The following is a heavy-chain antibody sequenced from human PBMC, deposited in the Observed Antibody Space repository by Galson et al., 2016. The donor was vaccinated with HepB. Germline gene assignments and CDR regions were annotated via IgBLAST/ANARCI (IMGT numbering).Heavy chain of an antibody. V-gene: IGHV3-21*01. Sequence: SLRLSCAASGFTFSSYWMSWVRQAPGKGLEWVSSISSSSGYIYYADSVKCRYTISRDNAKNSLYLQMNSLRAEDKAVYYCARERGGPGDCDGGSCYQTFDYWGQGTLVTVSS. J-gene: IGHJ4*02. D-gene: IGHD2-15*01. CDR3: ARERGGPGDCDGGSCYQTFDY. CDR2: ISSSSGYI. CDR1: GFTFSSYW.